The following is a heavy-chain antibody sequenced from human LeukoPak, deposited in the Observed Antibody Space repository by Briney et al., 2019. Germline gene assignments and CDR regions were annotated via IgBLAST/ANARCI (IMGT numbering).Heavy chain of an antibody. CDR2: ISAYNGNT. V-gene: IGHV1-18*01. Sequence: ASVKVSCKASGYTFTSYGISWVREAPGQGFEWMGWISAYNGNTNYAQKLQGRGNMTTDTSTSIAYMELRSLRSDDTAVYYCVREYYYDSRVWAFDIWGQGTMVSVSS. J-gene: IGHJ3*02. CDR1: GYTFTSYG. D-gene: IGHD3-22*01. CDR3: VREYYYDSRVWAFDI.